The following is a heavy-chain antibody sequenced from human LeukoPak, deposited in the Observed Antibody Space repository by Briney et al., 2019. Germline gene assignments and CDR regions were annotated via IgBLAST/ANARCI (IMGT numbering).Heavy chain of an antibody. J-gene: IGHJ4*02. D-gene: IGHD1-14*01. CDR3: ARVFVGHQAPPGYFDY. V-gene: IGHV1-69*05. Sequence: SVKVSCKASGGTSSSYATSWVRQAPGQGLEWMGGFIPTFVTAHYAQKFQGRVTITTDESTSTAYMELSSLRSEDTAVYYCARVFVGHQAPPGYFDYWGQGTLVTVSS. CDR1: GGTSSSYA. CDR2: FIPTFVTA.